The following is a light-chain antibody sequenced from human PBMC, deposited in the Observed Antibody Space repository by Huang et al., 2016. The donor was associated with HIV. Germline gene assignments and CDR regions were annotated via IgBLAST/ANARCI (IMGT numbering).Light chain of an antibody. CDR1: QSVRSY. V-gene: IGKV3-11*01. CDR2: DPS. Sequence: DIVLTQSPATLSLSPGERATLSCRASQSVRSYLAWYQQKLGQPPRLLIYDPSTRATGIPARFSGSGSGTAFTLTISSLEPEDFAVYYCQQRSNWPLTFGPGTKVDAK. CDR3: QQRSNWPLT. J-gene: IGKJ3*01.